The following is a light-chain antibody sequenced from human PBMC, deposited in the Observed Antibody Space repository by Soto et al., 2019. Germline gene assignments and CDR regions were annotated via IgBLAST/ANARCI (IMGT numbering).Light chain of an antibody. CDR2: AAS. J-gene: IGKJ4*01. CDR3: HQLNSYPLT. Sequence: DIQLTQSPSFLSASVGDRVTITCRASQGISSYLAWYQLKPGKAPKVLIYAASTLQSGVPSRFSGSGYGTEFTLTTSSLQPEDFAPYYCHQLNSYPLTFGGGTTVEI. CDR1: QGISSY. V-gene: IGKV1-9*01.